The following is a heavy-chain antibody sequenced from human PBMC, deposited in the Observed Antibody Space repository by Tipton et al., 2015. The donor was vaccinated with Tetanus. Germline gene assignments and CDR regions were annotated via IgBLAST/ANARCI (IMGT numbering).Heavy chain of an antibody. D-gene: IGHD1-26*01. J-gene: IGHJ4*02. CDR1: GGSISSGGYY. CDR2: IYYTGNT. V-gene: IGHV4-31*03. Sequence: GLVKPSQTLSLTCSASGGSISSGGYYWSWIRQHPGKGLEWLGYIYYTGNTYYNPSLKSRLTISLDTSKNHFSLRLTSLSAADTAVYFCARRGGGSTFDHWGQGTLVTVSS. CDR3: ARRGGGSTFDH.